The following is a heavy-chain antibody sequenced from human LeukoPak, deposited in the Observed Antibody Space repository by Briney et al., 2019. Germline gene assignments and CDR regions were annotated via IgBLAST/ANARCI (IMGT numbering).Heavy chain of an antibody. CDR3: ARGYYDSSGYSTFDY. Sequence: ASVKVSCKASGYTFTSYYMHWVRQAPGQGLEWMGLINPSGGSTSYAQKFQGRVTMTRDMSTSTVYMELRSLRSDDTAVYYCARGYYDSSGYSTFDYWGQGTLVTVSS. J-gene: IGHJ4*02. D-gene: IGHD3-22*01. CDR2: INPSGGST. CDR1: GYTFTSYY. V-gene: IGHV1-46*01.